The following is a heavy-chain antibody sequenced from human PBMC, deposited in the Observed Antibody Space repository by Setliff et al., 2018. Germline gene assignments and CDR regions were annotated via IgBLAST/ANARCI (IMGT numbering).Heavy chain of an antibody. D-gene: IGHD3-10*01. J-gene: IGHJ3*02. CDR1: GFTFSNYA. V-gene: IGHV3-23*01. CDR3: ARSGSGSYYIFDAFDI. Sequence: GGSLRLSCVASGFTFSNYAMAWVRQAPGKGLEWVSAISGSGDSTYYADSVKGRFTISRDNSKNTLYLQLNSLRAEDTAVYYCARSGSGSYYIFDAFDIWGQGTMVT. CDR2: ISGSGDST.